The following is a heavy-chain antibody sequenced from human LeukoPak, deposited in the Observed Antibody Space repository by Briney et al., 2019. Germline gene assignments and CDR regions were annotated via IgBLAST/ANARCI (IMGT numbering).Heavy chain of an antibody. J-gene: IGHJ4*02. D-gene: IGHD6-6*01. V-gene: IGHV1-69*13. CDR2: IIPIFGTA. CDR3: ARFSRGQLVPDS. Sequence: SVKVSCKASGGTFSSYAISWVRQAPGQGLEWMGGIIPIFGTANYAQKFQGRVTITADESTSTAYMELSSLRSEDTAVYYCARFSRGQLVPDSWGQGTLVTVSS. CDR1: GGTFSSYA.